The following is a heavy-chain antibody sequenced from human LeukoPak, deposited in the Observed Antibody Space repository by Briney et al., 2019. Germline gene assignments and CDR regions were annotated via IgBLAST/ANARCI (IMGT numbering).Heavy chain of an antibody. V-gene: IGHV4-61*02. J-gene: IGHJ3*02. CDR2: IYTSGST. CDR1: GGSISSGSYY. CDR3: AAGTDRIVVVPAISPAFDI. D-gene: IGHD2-2*01. Sequence: SETLSLTCTVSGGSISSGSYYWSWIRQPAGKGLEWIGRIYTSGSTNYNPSLKSRVTISIDTSKNQFSLKLSSVTAADTAVYYCAAGTDRIVVVPAISPAFDIWGQGTMVTVSS.